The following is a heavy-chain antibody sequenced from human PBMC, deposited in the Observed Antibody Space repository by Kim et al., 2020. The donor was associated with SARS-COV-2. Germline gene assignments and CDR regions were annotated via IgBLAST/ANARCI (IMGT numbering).Heavy chain of an antibody. D-gene: IGHD1-26*01. CDR1: GGTFSSYA. CDR3: ARGGWKHSGSYTTPPYYYYGMDV. Sequence: SVKVSCKASGGTFSSYAISWVRQAPGQGLEWMGGIIPIFGTANYAQKFQGRVTITADESTSTAYMELSSLRSEDTAVYYCARGGWKHSGSYTTPPYYYYGMDVWGQGNTVTVSS. J-gene: IGHJ6*02. CDR2: IIPIFGTA. V-gene: IGHV1-69*13.